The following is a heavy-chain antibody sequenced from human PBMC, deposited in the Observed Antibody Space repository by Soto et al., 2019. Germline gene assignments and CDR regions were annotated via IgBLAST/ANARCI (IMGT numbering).Heavy chain of an antibody. CDR1: GFTFSTYW. J-gene: IGHJ3*02. V-gene: IGHV3-7*01. CDR3: ARGEMDI. CDR2: IKQDGSEK. Sequence: VQLVESGGGLVQPGGSLRLSCAASGFTFSTYWMTWVRQAPGKGPEWVANIKQDGSEKSYVDSVEGRFTISRDNAKNLLYLQMNSLRAEDMAVYYCARGEMDIWGQGTMVTVSS.